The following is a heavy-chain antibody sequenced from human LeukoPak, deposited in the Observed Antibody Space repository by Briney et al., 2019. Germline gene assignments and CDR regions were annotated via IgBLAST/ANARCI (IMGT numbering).Heavy chain of an antibody. V-gene: IGHV4-39*07. CDR3: ARDQLYYYDSSGTFDY. Sequence: SETLSLTCTVSGGSISSSSYYWGWIRQPPGKGLEWIGEINHSGSTNYNPSLKSRVTISVDTSKNQFSLKLSSVTAADAAVYYCARDQLYYYDSSGTFDYWGQGTLVTVSS. J-gene: IGHJ4*02. D-gene: IGHD3-22*01. CDR1: GGSISSSSYY. CDR2: INHSGST.